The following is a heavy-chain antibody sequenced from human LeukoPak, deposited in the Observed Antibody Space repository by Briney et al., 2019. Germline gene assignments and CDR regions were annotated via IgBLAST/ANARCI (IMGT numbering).Heavy chain of an antibody. CDR1: GFTFSSYA. J-gene: IGHJ4*02. CDR3: ARDGRDGGFDY. V-gene: IGHV3-30-3*01. CDR2: ISYDGSNK. D-gene: IGHD5-24*01. Sequence: GRSLRLSCAASGFTFSSYAMHWVRQAPGKGLEWVAVISYDGSNKYYADSVKGRFTISRDNSKNTLYLQMNSLRAEDTAVYYCARDGRDGGFDYWGQGTLVTVSS.